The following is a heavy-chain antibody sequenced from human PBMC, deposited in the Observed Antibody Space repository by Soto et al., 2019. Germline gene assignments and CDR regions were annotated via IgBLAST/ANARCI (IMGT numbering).Heavy chain of an antibody. CDR3: ARHSSSARGWFDP. J-gene: IGHJ5*02. D-gene: IGHD2-2*01. V-gene: IGHV4-34*01. Sequence: SETLSLTCAVYGGSFSGYYWSWIRQPPGKGLEWIGEINHSGSTNYNPSLKSRVTMSVDASKNQFSLNLGSVTAADTGVYYCARHSSSARGWFDPWGQGTLVTVSS. CDR1: GGSFSGYY. CDR2: INHSGST.